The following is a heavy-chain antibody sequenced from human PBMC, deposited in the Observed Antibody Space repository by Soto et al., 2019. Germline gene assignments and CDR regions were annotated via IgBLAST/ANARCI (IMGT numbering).Heavy chain of an antibody. V-gene: IGHV1-24*01. CDR3: ATDLAITSGWLDFDY. CDR1: AYTLTGLS. CDR2: FDPEDGET. J-gene: IGHJ4*02. D-gene: IGHD6-19*01. Sequence: ASVKVSCKVSAYTLTGLSMHWVRQAPGKGLEWMGGFDPEDGETIYAQKFQGRVTMTEDTSTDTAYMELSSLRSEDTAVYYCATDLAITSGWLDFDYWGQGTLVTVSS.